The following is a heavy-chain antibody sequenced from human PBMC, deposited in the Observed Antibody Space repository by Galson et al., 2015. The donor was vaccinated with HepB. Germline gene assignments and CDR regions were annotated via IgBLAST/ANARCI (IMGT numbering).Heavy chain of an antibody. CDR3: AKSRLGYCSGGSCLTFDY. Sequence: SVKVSCKASGGTFSSYTISWVRQAPGQGLEWMGRIIPILGIANYAQKFQGRVTITADKSTSTAYMELSSLRSEDTAVYYCAKSRLGYCSGGSCLTFDYWGQGTLVTVSS. D-gene: IGHD2-15*01. CDR2: IIPILGIA. J-gene: IGHJ4*02. CDR1: GGTFSSYT. V-gene: IGHV1-69*02.